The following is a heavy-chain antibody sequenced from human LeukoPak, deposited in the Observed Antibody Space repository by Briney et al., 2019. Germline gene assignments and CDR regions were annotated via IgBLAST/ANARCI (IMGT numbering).Heavy chain of an antibody. CDR3: ARAVGYYGSGSYYDY. Sequence: ASVKVSCKASGYTFTSYYMHWVRQAPGQGLEWMGWINPNSGGTNYAQKFQGRVTMTRDTSISTAYMELSRLRSDDTAVYYCARAVGYYGSGSYYDYWGQGTLVTVSS. CDR2: INPNSGGT. V-gene: IGHV1-2*02. CDR1: GYTFTSYY. J-gene: IGHJ4*02. D-gene: IGHD3-10*01.